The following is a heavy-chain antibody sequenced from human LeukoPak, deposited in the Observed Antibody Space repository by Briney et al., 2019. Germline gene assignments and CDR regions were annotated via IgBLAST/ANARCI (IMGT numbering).Heavy chain of an antibody. D-gene: IGHD6-13*01. Sequence: PGGSLRLSCAASGFTFSSYDMHWVRQATGKGLEWVSAIGTAGDTYYPGSVKGRFTISRDNSKNTLYLQMNSLRAEDTAVYYCARNEAGGIGQKWYYYYMDVWGKGTTVTVSS. V-gene: IGHV3-13*01. CDR3: ARNEAGGIGQKWYYYYMDV. CDR1: GFTFSSYD. J-gene: IGHJ6*03. CDR2: IGTAGDT.